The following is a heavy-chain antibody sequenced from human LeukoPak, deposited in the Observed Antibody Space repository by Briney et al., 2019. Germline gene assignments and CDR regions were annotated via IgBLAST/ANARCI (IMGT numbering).Heavy chain of an antibody. D-gene: IGHD3-3*01. CDR2: IYSGGST. CDR3: ARRYDFWSGYFDY. J-gene: IGHJ4*02. CDR1: GFIFSNYE. V-gene: IGHV3-66*02. Sequence: GGSLRLSCAASGFIFSNYEMKWIRQAPGKGLEWVSVIYSGGSTYYADSVKGRFTISRDNSKNTLYLQMNSLRAEDTAVYYCARRYDFWSGYFDYWGEGTLVTVSS.